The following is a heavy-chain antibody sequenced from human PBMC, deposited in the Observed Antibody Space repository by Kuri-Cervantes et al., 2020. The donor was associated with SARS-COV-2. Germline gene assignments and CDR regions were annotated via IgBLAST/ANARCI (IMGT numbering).Heavy chain of an antibody. J-gene: IGHJ4*02. Sequence: ASSKISCKASGNTFTSLGISWVRQAPGQGLEWMGWISAYNAYTDYAQKFKGIVTITTDTTTSTAYMELRRLTSDDTAIYYCAGSVTGDLGDYWGQGTLVTVSS. CDR1: GNTFTSLG. CDR3: AGSVTGDLGDY. D-gene: IGHD7-27*01. CDR2: ISAYNAYT. V-gene: IGHV1-18*01.